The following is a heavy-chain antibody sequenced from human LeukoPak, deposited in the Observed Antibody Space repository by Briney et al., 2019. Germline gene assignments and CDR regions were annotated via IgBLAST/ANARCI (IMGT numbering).Heavy chain of an antibody. J-gene: IGHJ4*02. D-gene: IGHD3-22*01. Sequence: PGGSLRLSCAASGFTFSSYWMSWVRQAPGKGLEWVANIKQDGSEKYYVDSVKGRFTISRDNAQNSLYLQMNSLRAEDTAVYYCARENYDSSGYAFDYWGQGTLVTVSS. CDR1: GFTFSSYW. V-gene: IGHV3-7*01. CDR3: ARENYDSSGYAFDY. CDR2: IKQDGSEK.